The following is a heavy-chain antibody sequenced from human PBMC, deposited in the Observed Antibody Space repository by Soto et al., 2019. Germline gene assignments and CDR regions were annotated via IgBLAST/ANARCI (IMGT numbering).Heavy chain of an antibody. J-gene: IGHJ5*02. CDR1: GYTFRNYG. Sequence: QAQLVQSGAEMKKPGASVKVSCKASGYTFRNYGITWVRQAPGQGLEWMGWISAYDGHSNYEQNLQGRVTMTTDTSTNAAYMQLRSLGSDDTAVYYCARDEGILRSWGQGTVVAVSS. V-gene: IGHV1-18*01. CDR3: ARDEGILRS. CDR2: ISAYDGHS. D-gene: IGHD3-9*01.